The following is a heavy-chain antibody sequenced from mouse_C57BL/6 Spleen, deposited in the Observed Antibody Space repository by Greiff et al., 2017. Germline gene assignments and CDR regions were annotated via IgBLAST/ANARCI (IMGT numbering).Heavy chain of an antibody. Sequence: DVHLVESGGGLVKPGGSLKLSCAASGFTFSSYAMSWVRQTPEKRLEWVATISDGGSYTYYPDNVKGRFTLSRDNAKNNLYLQMSHLKSEDTAMYYGARGSLYDYDARYFDYWGQGTTLTVSS. V-gene: IGHV5-4*01. J-gene: IGHJ2*01. CDR1: GFTFSSYA. CDR2: ISDGGSYT. CDR3: ARGSLYDYDARYFDY. D-gene: IGHD2-4*01.